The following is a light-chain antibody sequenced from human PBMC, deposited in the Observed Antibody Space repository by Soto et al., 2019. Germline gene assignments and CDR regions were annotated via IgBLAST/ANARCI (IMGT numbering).Light chain of an antibody. Sequence: ENVLTQSPGTLSLSPGERATLSCRTSQSVANNYLAWYKQKPGQPPRLLIYDASNRATGIPARFSGSGSGTDFTLTINRLDPDDFAVFYCQQYATSPLTFGQGTKVEVK. CDR3: QQYATSPLT. J-gene: IGKJ1*01. CDR2: DAS. V-gene: IGKV3-20*01. CDR1: QSVANNY.